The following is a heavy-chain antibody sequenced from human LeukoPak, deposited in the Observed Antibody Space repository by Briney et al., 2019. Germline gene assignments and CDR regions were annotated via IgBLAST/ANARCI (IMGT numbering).Heavy chain of an antibody. J-gene: IGHJ5*02. CDR1: GGSISSYY. CDR2: IYYSEST. Sequence: SETLSLTCTVSGGSISSYYWSWIRQPPGKGLEWIGYIYYSESTNYNPSLKSRVTISVDTSKNQFSLKLSSVTAADTAVYYCAREYYYDSSGYIFDPWGQGTLVTVSS. D-gene: IGHD3-22*01. CDR3: AREYYYDSSGYIFDP. V-gene: IGHV4-59*01.